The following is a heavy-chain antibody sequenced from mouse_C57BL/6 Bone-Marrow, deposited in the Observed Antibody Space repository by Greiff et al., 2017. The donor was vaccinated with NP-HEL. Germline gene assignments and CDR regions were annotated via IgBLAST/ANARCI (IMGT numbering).Heavy chain of an antibody. Sequence: QVQLQQPGAELVMPGASVKLSCKASGYTFTSYWMHWVKQRPGQGLEWIGEIDPSDSYTNYNQKFKGKSTLTVDQSSSTAYMQLSSLTAEDSAVYYCARRGYYDVGDYAMDYWGQGTSVTVSS. CDR3: ARRGYYDVGDYAMDY. D-gene: IGHD2-4*01. V-gene: IGHV1-69*01. CDR2: IDPSDSYT. CDR1: GYTFTSYW. J-gene: IGHJ4*01.